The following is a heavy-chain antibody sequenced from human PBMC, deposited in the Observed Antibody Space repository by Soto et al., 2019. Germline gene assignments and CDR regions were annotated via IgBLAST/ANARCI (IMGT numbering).Heavy chain of an antibody. D-gene: IGHD6-13*01. Sequence: PGGSLRLSCAASGFTFSSYGMHWVRQAQGKGLEWVAIISYDGSNKYYADSVKGRFTISRDNSKNTLYLQMNSLRGEDTAVYYCAKDMVRTPGIAAAGTYYHYYGMDVWGQGTTVTVSS. CDR2: ISYDGSNK. J-gene: IGHJ6*02. CDR1: GFTFSSYG. V-gene: IGHV3-30*18. CDR3: AKDMVRTPGIAAAGTYYHYYGMDV.